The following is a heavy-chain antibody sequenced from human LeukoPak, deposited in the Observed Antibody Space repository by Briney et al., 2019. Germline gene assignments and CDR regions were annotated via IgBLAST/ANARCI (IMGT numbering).Heavy chain of an antibody. D-gene: IGHD3-3*01. CDR2: IYSSGNT. Sequence: TETLSLTCTVSGGSISTTNYYWGWIRQPPGRDLEWIGSIYSSGNTYYNPSLESRVTISVDTSKNQLSLKLTSATAADTSVYYCARHSGLRSPFDPWGQGTLVTVSS. CDR1: GGSISTTNYY. CDR3: ARHSGLRSPFDP. V-gene: IGHV4-39*01. J-gene: IGHJ5*02.